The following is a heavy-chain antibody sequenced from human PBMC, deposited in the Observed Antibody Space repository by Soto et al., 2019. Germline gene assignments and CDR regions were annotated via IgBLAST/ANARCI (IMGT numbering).Heavy chain of an antibody. V-gene: IGHV4-34*01. CDR3: ARGRKWMNSYHYGMDV. D-gene: IGHD5-12*01. CDR1: GGSFSGYY. CDR2: INHSGST. J-gene: IGHJ6*02. Sequence: SETLSLTCAVYGGSFSGYYWSWIRQPPGKGLEWIGEINHSGSTNYNPSLKSRVTISVDTSKNQFSLKLSSVTAADTAVYYCARGRKWMNSYHYGMDVWGQGTTVTVSS.